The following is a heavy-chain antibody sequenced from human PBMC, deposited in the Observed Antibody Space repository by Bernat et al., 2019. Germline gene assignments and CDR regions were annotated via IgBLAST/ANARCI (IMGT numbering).Heavy chain of an antibody. Sequence: QVQLQESGPGLVKPSETLSLTCTVSGGSISSYYWSWIRQPPGKGLEWIGYIYYSGSTNYNPPLKSRVTISVDTSKNQFSLKLSSVTAADTAVYCCARALGAAFDIWGQGTMVTVSS. CDR3: ARALGAAFDI. CDR1: GGSISSYY. J-gene: IGHJ3*02. V-gene: IGHV4-59*01. CDR2: IYYSGST.